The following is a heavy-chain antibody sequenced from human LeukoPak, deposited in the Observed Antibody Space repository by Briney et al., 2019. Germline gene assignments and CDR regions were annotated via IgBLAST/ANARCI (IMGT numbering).Heavy chain of an antibody. CDR1: GFTFNSYW. CDR3: TRDRESGSVVHYYYYMDV. Sequence: GGSLRLSCAGSGFTFNSYWMSWVRQAPGKGLEWVANIKQDGSEKDYLDSVKGRYTISRDNTKNSLYLQMNSLRAEDTAVYYCTRDRESGSVVHYYYYMDVWGKGTTVTVSS. CDR2: IKQDGSEK. D-gene: IGHD1-26*01. V-gene: IGHV3-7*01. J-gene: IGHJ6*03.